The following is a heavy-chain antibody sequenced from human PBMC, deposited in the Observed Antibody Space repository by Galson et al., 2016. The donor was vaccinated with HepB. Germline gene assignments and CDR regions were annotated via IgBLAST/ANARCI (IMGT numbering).Heavy chain of an antibody. D-gene: IGHD2-21*01. J-gene: IGHJ6*03. Sequence: SLRLPCAASGFTLRDYGMHWVRQAPGKGREWGAVIWHGGRNKYDADSAKGRFTITRDNSHNTLYLQMNSLRAEDTAVYYCARDGEGLLLGYYYYYMDVWSKGTTGSVSS. CDR1: GFTLRDYG. CDR3: ARDGEGLLLGYYYYYMDV. CDR2: IWHGGRNK. V-gene: IGHV3-33*01.